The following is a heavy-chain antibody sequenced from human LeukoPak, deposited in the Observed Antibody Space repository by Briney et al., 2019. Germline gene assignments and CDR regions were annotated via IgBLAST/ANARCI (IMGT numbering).Heavy chain of an antibody. CDR2: ISGSGGST. D-gene: IGHD3/OR15-3a*01. CDR3: AKFYGLVDY. CDR1: GFTFSSYA. J-gene: IGHJ4*02. Sequence: GSLSLSCAASGFTFSSYAMSWVRQAPGKGVGWVSAISGSGGSTYYADSVKGRFTISRDNSKNTLYLQMNSLRAEDTAVYYCAKFYGLVDYWGQGTLVTVSS. V-gene: IGHV3-23*01.